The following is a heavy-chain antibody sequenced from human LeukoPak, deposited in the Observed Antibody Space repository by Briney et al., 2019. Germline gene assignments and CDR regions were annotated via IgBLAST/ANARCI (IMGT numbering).Heavy chain of an antibody. CDR3: AVFGVVNPLCFDY. J-gene: IGHJ4*02. CDR2: INSDGSST. V-gene: IGHV3-74*01. D-gene: IGHD3-3*01. Sequence: PGGSLRLSCPASGFTFSSYWMHWVRQAPGKGLVWVSRINSDGSSTSYADSVKGRFTISRDNAKNTLYLQMNSLRAEDTAVYYCAVFGVVNPLCFDYWGQGTLVTVSS. CDR1: GFTFSSYW.